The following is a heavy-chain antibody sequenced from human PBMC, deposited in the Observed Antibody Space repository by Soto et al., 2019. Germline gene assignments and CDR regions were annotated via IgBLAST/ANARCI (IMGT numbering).Heavy chain of an antibody. CDR3: ARAVYTGVYYYYYGMDV. V-gene: IGHV3-7*04. CDR2: IKQDGSEE. CDR1: GFTFSSYW. D-gene: IGHD2-2*02. Sequence: GGSLRLSCAASGFTFSSYWMSWVRQAPGKGLEWVANIKQDGSEEYYVDSVKGRFTISRDNAKNSLYLQMNSLRAEDTAVYYCARAVYTGVYYYYYGMDVWGQGTTVTVSS. J-gene: IGHJ6*02.